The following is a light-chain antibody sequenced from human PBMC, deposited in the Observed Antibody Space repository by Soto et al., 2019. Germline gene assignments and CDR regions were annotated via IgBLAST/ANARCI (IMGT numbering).Light chain of an antibody. CDR1: QSVSSY. Sequence: EIGVTQSPATLSLSPGERATLSYRASQSVSSYLAWYQQKPGQAPRLLIYDASNRATGIPARFSGSGSGTDFTLTISSLEPEDFAVYYCQQRSNWPLTFGGGTKVEIK. CDR2: DAS. CDR3: QQRSNWPLT. J-gene: IGKJ4*01. V-gene: IGKV3-11*01.